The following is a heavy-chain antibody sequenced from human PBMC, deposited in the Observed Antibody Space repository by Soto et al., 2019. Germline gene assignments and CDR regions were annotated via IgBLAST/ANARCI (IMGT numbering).Heavy chain of an antibody. CDR3: ARGPHWFDP. V-gene: IGHV4-34*01. CDR1: GGSFSGYY. J-gene: IGHJ5*02. Sequence: SETLSLTCAVYGGSFSGYYWSWIRQPPGKGLEWIGEINHSGSTNYNPSLKSRVTISVDTSKSQFSLKLTSVTAADTAVYYCARGPHWFDPWGQGTLVTVSS. CDR2: INHSGST.